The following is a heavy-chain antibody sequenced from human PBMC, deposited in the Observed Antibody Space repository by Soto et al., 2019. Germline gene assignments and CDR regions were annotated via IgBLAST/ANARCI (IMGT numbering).Heavy chain of an antibody. CDR1: GFTFSSYS. CDR3: ARRYGDHVPLLGYYFDY. D-gene: IGHD4-17*01. Sequence: EVQLVESGGGLIQPGGSLRLSCAASGFTFSSYSMSWVRQAPGKGLEWVANIKRHGSEKYYVDSVKGRFTISRDNAKNQLYLQMNSLRPEDTAVYYCARRYGDHVPLLGYYFDYWGQGTLVTVSS. V-gene: IGHV3-7*01. CDR2: IKRHGSEK. J-gene: IGHJ4*02.